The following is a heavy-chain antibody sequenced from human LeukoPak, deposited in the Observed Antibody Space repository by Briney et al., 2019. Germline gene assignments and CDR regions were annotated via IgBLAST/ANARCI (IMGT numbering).Heavy chain of an antibody. CDR3: ARATGAWEKSVGAFRI. CDR2: TYYRSKWYN. V-gene: IGHV6-1*01. CDR1: GGSVSSNSGT. D-gene: IGHD1-1*01. J-gene: IGHJ3*02. Sequence: SQTLSLTCAISGGSVSSNSGTWNWIRQSPSRGLEWLGRTYYRSKWYNDYVVSVKSRITINADTSKNQFSLRLNSVTPEDTAVYYCARATGAWEKSVGAFRIWGQRTMVTVSS.